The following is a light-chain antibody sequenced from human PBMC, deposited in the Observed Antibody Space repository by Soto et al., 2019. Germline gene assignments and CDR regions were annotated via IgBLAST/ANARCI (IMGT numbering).Light chain of an antibody. CDR2: DVN. CDR1: SRDVGYYIF. V-gene: IGLV2-14*01. J-gene: IGLJ1*01. CDR3: CSYTTSSSYV. Sequence: QSALTQPASVSGSPGQSITISCTGSSRDVGYYIFVSWYQQHPGKAPKLMIYDVNNRPSGVSNRFSGSKSGNTASLTISGLQAEDEADYYCCSYTTSSSYVFGTGTKLTVL.